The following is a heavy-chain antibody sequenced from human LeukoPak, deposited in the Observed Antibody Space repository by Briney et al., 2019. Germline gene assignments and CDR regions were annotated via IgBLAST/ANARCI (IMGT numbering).Heavy chain of an antibody. D-gene: IGHD2-15*01. J-gene: IGHJ5*02. CDR3: AKEWCSGGSCYNWFDP. CDR2: ISYDGGNK. V-gene: IGHV3-30*18. CDR1: GFTFSSYG. Sequence: PGGSLRLSCAASGFTFSSYGMHWVRQAPGKGLEWVAVISYDGGNKYYADSVKGRFTISRDNSKNTLYLQMNSLRAEDTAVYYCAKEWCSGGSCYNWFDPWGQGTLVTVSS.